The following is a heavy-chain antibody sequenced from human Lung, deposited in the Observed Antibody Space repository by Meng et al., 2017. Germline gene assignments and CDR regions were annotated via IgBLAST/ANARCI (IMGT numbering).Heavy chain of an antibody. CDR2: INTDNGDT. D-gene: IGHD2/OR15-2a*01. V-gene: IGHV1-3*04. J-gene: IGHJ4*02. CDR1: GYSFTTYG. Sequence: QVQLVQSGAEVKKPGASVKVSCQASGYSFTTYGMHWLRQAPGQRLEWMGWINTDNGDTHYSQKFQGRVTITRDTSARTAYMELSSLRSEDTAVYFCARDERGGQYYFDYWGQGTLVTVSS. CDR3: ARDERGGQYYFDY.